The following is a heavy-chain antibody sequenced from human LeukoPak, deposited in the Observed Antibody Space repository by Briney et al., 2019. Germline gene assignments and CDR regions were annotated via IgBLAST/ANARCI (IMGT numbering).Heavy chain of an antibody. Sequence: GGSLELSCATSGFIFSTYALSWVRQAPGKGLEWASSISGSGGSTYHADSVKGRFTISRDSSKNTLYLQMNSLRAEDTAIYYCARVIRAAPGKGYFDYWGQGTLVTVSS. D-gene: IGHD6-13*01. CDR2: ISGSGGST. V-gene: IGHV3-23*01. CDR1: GFIFSTYA. CDR3: ARVIRAAPGKGYFDY. J-gene: IGHJ4*02.